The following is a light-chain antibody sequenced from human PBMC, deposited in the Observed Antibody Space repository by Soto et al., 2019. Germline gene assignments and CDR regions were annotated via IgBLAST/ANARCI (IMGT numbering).Light chain of an antibody. CDR2: KAS. J-gene: IGKJ1*01. CDR1: QSINNW. CDR3: QQYESFPRT. Sequence: DIQMTQSPSTLSASVGDRVTITCRASQSINNWLAWYQQKPGKAPKLFIFKASTLEIGVPSRFSGSGSGTEFTLNISSLQPDDFASYFCQQYESFPRTLGQGTKVEIK. V-gene: IGKV1-5*03.